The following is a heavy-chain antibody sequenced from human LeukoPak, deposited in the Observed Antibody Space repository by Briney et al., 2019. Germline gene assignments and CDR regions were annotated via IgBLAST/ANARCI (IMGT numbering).Heavy chain of an antibody. CDR1: GGSISSGSYY. D-gene: IGHD2-15*01. Sequence: PSETLSLTCTVSGGSISSGSYYWSWIRQPAGKGLEWIRHIYTSGSTNYNPSLKSRVTISVDTSKNQFSLKLSSVTAADTAVYYCARTVVVVAATIINWFDPWGQGTLVTVSS. J-gene: IGHJ5*02. CDR2: IYTSGST. V-gene: IGHV4-61*09. CDR3: ARTVVVVAATIINWFDP.